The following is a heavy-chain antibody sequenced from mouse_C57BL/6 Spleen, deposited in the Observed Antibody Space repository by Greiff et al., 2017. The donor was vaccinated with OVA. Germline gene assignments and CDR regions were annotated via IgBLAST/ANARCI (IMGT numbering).Heavy chain of an antibody. CDR2: ISSGGSYT. CDR1: GFTFSSYG. CDR3: ARHRDYGSSYVGYFDY. J-gene: IGHJ2*01. D-gene: IGHD1-1*01. V-gene: IGHV5-6*02. Sequence: DVKLVESGGDLVKPGGSLKLSCAASGFTFSSYGMSWVRQTPDKRLEWVATISSGGSYTYYPDSVKGRFTISRDNAKNTLYLQMSSLKSEDTAMYYCARHRDYGSSYVGYFDYWGQGTTLTVSS.